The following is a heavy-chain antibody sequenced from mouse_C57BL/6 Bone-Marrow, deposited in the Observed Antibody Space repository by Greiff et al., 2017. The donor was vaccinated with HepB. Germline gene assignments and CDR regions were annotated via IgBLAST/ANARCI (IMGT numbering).Heavy chain of an antibody. CDR1: GYSITSGYY. D-gene: IGHD1-1*01. CDR3: ARDITTVAFYY. V-gene: IGHV3-6*01. Sequence: EVKLQESGPGLVKPSQSLSLTCSVTGYSITSGYYWTWIRQFPGNNLEWMVYISYDGSNNYKPLPENRISITRDKSKYQFFLKLTSGTTEDTATKYCARDITTVAFYYWGQGTTLTVSS. J-gene: IGHJ2*01. CDR2: ISYDGSN.